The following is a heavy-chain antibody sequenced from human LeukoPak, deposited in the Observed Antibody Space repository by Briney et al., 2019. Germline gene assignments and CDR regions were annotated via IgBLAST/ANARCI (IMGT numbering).Heavy chain of an antibody. CDR3: ARAASHYYFDS. CDR2: ISSGSSYIYST. V-gene: IGHV3-21*01. CDR1: GFTLSSYS. Sequence: PGGSLRLSCAASGFTLSSYSMNWGRQAPGKGLEWVSSISSGSSYIYSTYYADSVKGRFTISRDSTKNSLYLQINSLRAEDTAVYYCARAASHYYFDSWGQGTLVTVSS. D-gene: IGHD6-6*01. J-gene: IGHJ4*02.